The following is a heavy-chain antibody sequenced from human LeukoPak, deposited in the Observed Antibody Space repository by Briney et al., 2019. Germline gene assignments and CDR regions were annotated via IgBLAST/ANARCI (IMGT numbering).Heavy chain of an antibody. CDR3: ARGGSGWSHPGGY. CDR2: ISSSSSYI. D-gene: IGHD6-19*01. J-gene: IGHJ4*02. V-gene: IGHV3-21*01. CDR1: GFTFSSYS. Sequence: GGSLRLPCAASGFTFSSYSMNWVRQAPGKGLEWVSSISSSSSYIYYADSVKGRFTISRDNAKNSLYLQMNSLRAEDTAVYYCARGGSGWSHPGGYWGQGTLVTVSS.